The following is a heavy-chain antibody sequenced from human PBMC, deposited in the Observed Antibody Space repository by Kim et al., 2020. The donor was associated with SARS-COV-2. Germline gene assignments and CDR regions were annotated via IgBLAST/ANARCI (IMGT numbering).Heavy chain of an antibody. Sequence: GGSLRLSCAASGFTFSNAWMSWVRQAPGKGLEWVGRIKSKTDGGTTDYAVPVKGRFTISRDDSKNTLYLQMNSLKTEDTAVYYCTTLNYDILTGYYGYWGQGTLVTVSS. CDR1: GFTFSNAW. CDR3: TTLNYDILTGYYGY. V-gene: IGHV3-15*01. D-gene: IGHD3-9*01. CDR2: IKSKTDGGTT. J-gene: IGHJ4*02.